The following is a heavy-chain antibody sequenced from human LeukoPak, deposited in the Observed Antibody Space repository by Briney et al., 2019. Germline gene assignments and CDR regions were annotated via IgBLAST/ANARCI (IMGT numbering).Heavy chain of an antibody. CDR1: GGSISSSSYY. CDR2: IYYSGST. V-gene: IGHV4-39*07. D-gene: IGHD6-13*01. J-gene: IGHJ5*02. CDR3: ARGFIAAAKFDP. Sequence: SETLSLTCTVSGGSISSSSYYWGWIRQPPGKGLEWIGSIYYSGSTYYNPSLKSRVTISVDTSKNQFSLKLSSVTAADTAVYYCARGFIAAAKFDPWGQGTLVTVSS.